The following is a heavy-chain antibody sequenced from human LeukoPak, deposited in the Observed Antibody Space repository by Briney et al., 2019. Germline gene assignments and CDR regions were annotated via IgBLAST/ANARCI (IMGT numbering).Heavy chain of an antibody. CDR2: ISYDGSNK. CDR3: AKDLKLSSGWYGFAYYYYGMDV. J-gene: IGHJ6*02. V-gene: IGHV3-30*18. CDR1: GFTFSSYG. D-gene: IGHD6-19*01. Sequence: GGSLRLSCAASGFTFSSYGMHGVRQAPGKGLEWVAVISYDGSNKYYADSVKGRFTIYRDNSKNTLYLQMNRLRAEDTAVYYCAKDLKLSSGWYGFAYYYYGMDVWGQGTTVTVSS.